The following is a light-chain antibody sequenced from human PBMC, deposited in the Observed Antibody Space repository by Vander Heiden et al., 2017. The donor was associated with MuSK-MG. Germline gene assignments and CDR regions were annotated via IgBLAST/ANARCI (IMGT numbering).Light chain of an antibody. J-gene: IGLJ2*01. CDR3: CSYAGSKLMI. V-gene: IGLV2-11*01. Sequence: QSALTLPLSVSGSHGQSVTISCSGTSSDVGAYNYVSWYQHDPGKAPKLTIYDVSNRPSGVSNRFSGSKYGNTASLTISGLQAEDEADYYCCSYAGSKLMIFGGGTKLTVL. CDR2: DVS. CDR1: SSDVGAYNY.